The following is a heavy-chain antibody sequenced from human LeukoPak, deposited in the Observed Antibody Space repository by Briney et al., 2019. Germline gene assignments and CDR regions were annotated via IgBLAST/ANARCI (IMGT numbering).Heavy chain of an antibody. J-gene: IGHJ4*02. CDR2: IYHSGST. CDR1: AYTISSGYY. CDR3: AKSRWDTAMASLDY. Sequence: SETLSLTCTVSAYTISSGYYWGWIRQPPGKGLEWIGNIYHSGSTYYNPSLKSRVTISVDTSKNQFSLKLSSLTAADTAVYYCAKSRWDTAMASLDYWGQGTLVTVSS. V-gene: IGHV4-38-2*02. D-gene: IGHD5-18*01.